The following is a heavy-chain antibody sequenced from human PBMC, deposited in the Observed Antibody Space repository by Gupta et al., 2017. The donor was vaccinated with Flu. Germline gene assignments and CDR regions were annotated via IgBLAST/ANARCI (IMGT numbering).Heavy chain of an antibody. V-gene: IGHV4-34*01. Sequence: QVPLQQWGAGLFKPSETLSLTCAVYGVSFSGYYWSWIRQPPGKGLEWIGEINHSGSTNYNPYVKSRVTISVDTSKNQFSLKLSSVTAADTAVYYCERGLRGSYYWGQGTLVNVSS. CDR3: ERGLRGSYY. J-gene: IGHJ4*02. CDR1: GVSFSGYY. D-gene: IGHD1-26*01. CDR2: INHSGST.